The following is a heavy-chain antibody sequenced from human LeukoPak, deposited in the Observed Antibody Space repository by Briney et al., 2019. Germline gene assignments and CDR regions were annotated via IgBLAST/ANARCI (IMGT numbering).Heavy chain of an antibody. Sequence: SETLSLTCTVSGGSISSYYWSWIRQPAGKGLEWIGRIYTSGSTNYNPSLKSRVTMSVDTSKNQFSLKLSSVTAADTAVYYCARATRGVLRFLEWLNWFDPWGQGTLVTVSS. J-gene: IGHJ5*02. CDR1: GGSISSYY. CDR2: IYTSGST. CDR3: ARATRGVLRFLEWLNWFDP. V-gene: IGHV4-4*07. D-gene: IGHD3-3*01.